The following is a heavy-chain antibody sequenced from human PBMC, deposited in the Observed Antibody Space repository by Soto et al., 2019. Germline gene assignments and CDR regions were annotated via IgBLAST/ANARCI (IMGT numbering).Heavy chain of an antibody. D-gene: IGHD3-22*01. V-gene: IGHV1-18*01. CDR2: ISAYNGNT. Sequence: ASVKVSCKASGYTFTSYGISWVRQAPGQGLEWMGWISAYNGNTNYAQKLQGRVTMTTDTSTSTAYMELRSLRSDDTAVYYCASITMIVVVTYGRDVWGQGKTVTVYS. CDR3: ASITMIVVVTYGRDV. CDR1: GYTFTSYG. J-gene: IGHJ6*02.